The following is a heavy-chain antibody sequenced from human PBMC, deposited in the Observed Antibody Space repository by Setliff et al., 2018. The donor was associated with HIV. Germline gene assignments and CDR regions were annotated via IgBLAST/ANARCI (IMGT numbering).Heavy chain of an antibody. CDR2: IYYNGNT. CDR3: ARRGIVAPYYYDRSQSASCDY. V-gene: IGHV4-39*01. D-gene: IGHD3-22*01. CDR1: GGSVRSDSYY. J-gene: IGHJ4*02. Sequence: SETLSLTCTVSGGSVRSDSYYWVWIRQPPGKGLEWIGSIYYNGNTYYNPSLKSRLTISVDTSKNQFSLNLSSVTAADAAFYFCARRGIVAPYYYDRSQSASCDYWGQGTLVTVSS.